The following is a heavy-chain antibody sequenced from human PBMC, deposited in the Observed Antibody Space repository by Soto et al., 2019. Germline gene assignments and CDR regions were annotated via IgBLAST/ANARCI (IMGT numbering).Heavy chain of an antibody. V-gene: IGHV4-59*01. Sequence: TSETLSLTCTVSGGSISSYYWSWIRQPPGKGLEWIGYIYYSGSTNYNPSLKSRVTISVDTSKNQFSLKLSSVTAADTAVYYCARGPGLRFLEWLLGAFDIWGQGTMVTVS. J-gene: IGHJ3*02. D-gene: IGHD3-3*01. CDR2: IYYSGST. CDR1: GGSISSYY. CDR3: ARGPGLRFLEWLLGAFDI.